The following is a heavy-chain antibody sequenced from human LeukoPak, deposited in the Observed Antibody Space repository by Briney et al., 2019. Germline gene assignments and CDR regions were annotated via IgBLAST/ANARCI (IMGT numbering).Heavy chain of an antibody. J-gene: IGHJ3*02. CDR2: IYTSGST. CDR1: GGSISSGSYY. V-gene: IGHV4-61*02. Sequence: PSETLSLTCTVSGGSISSGSYYWSWIRQPAGKGLEWIGRIYTSGSTNYNPSLKSRVTISVDTSKNQFSLKLSSVTAADTAVYYCASSPQSQSFLEWYRGFDIWGQGTMVTVSS. CDR3: ASSPQSQSFLEWYRGFDI. D-gene: IGHD3-3*02.